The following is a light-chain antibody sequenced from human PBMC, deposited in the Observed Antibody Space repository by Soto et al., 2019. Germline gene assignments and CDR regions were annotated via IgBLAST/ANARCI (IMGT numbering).Light chain of an antibody. V-gene: IGLV2-14*01. CDR2: EVS. CDR3: SSYTSSSTLV. Sequence: LTQPASVSGSPGQSITISCTGTSSDVGGYNYVSWYQQHPGKAPKLMIYEVSNRPSGVSNRFSGSKSGNTASLTISGLQAEEEADYYCSSYTSSSTLVFGTGTKVTVL. J-gene: IGLJ1*01. CDR1: SSDVGGYNY.